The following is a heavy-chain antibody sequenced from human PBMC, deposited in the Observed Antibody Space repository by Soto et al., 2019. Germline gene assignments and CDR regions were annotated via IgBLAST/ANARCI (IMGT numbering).Heavy chain of an antibody. V-gene: IGHV4-4*02. CDR2: IHHSGST. CDR3: ASDPSSSNHYDYGMDV. D-gene: IGHD6-13*01. J-gene: IGHJ6*02. Sequence: QVQLQESGPGLVKPSGTLSLTCAVSGGSISSSNWWSWVRQPPGTGLEWIGEIHHSGSTNYNPSLKSRVTISVDKSKNQFSLKLSSVTAADTAVYYCASDPSSSNHYDYGMDVGGQVTTVTVSS. CDR1: GGSISSSNW.